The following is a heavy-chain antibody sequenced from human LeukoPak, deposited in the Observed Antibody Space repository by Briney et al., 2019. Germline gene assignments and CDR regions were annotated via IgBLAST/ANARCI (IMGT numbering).Heavy chain of an antibody. CDR3: AKDLWFGDLSPLGY. CDR1: GFTFSTYA. CDR2: ISGSGDNT. Sequence: GGSLRLSCAASGFTFSTYAMTWVRQAPGKGLEWVSVISGSGDNTYYADSVKGRFTISRDNSKNTLYLQMSSLRAEDTAVYYCAKDLWFGDLSPLGYWGQGTLVTVSS. J-gene: IGHJ4*02. D-gene: IGHD3-10*01. V-gene: IGHV3-23*01.